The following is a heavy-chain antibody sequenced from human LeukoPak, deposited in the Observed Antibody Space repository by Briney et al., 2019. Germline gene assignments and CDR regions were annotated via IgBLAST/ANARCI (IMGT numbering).Heavy chain of an antibody. V-gene: IGHV1-69*05. CDR3: AREQGYYGSGSYYKD. CDR2: IIPIFGTA. D-gene: IGHD3-10*01. Sequence: SVKVSCKASGGTFTSYAISWVRHAPGQGLEWMGGIIPIFGTANYAQKFQGRVTITTDESTSTAYMELSSLRSEDTAVYYCAREQGYYGSGSYYKDWGQGTLVTVSS. J-gene: IGHJ4*02. CDR1: GGTFTSYA.